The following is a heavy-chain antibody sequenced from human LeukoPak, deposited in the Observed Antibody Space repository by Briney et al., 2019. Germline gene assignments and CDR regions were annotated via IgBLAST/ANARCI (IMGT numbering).Heavy chain of an antibody. V-gene: IGHV4-59*12. D-gene: IGHD6-19*01. Sequence: SETLSLTCTVSGGSISSYYWSWIRQPPGKGLEWLGFIYHSGSTTYNPSLRSRVTISLDTSKNQFSLKLSSVTAADTAVYYCARSTGYSSPYYFDYWGQGTLVTVSS. CDR2: IYHSGST. J-gene: IGHJ4*02. CDR3: ARSTGYSSPYYFDY. CDR1: GGSISSYY.